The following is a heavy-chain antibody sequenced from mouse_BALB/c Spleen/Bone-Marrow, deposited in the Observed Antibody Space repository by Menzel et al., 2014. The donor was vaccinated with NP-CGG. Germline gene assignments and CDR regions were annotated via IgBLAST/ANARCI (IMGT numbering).Heavy chain of an antibody. CDR3: ASGYYGSSPYWYFDV. D-gene: IGHD1-1*01. V-gene: IGHV14-3*02. Sequence: YMHWVKQRPEQGLEWIGRIDPANGNTIYDPKFQGKASITADTSSNTAYLQLSSLASEDTAVYYCASGYYGSSPYWYFDVWGAGTTVTVSS. CDR1: Y. CDR2: IDPANGNT. J-gene: IGHJ1*01.